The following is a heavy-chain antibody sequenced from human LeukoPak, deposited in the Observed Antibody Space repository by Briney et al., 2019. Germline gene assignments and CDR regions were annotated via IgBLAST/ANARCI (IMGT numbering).Heavy chain of an antibody. V-gene: IGHV1-2*02. Sequence: ASVKVSCKASGYAFTGYYMHWVRQAPGQGLEWMGWINPNSGGTNYAQKFQGRVTMTRDTSISTAYMELSRLRSDDTAVYYCARAPRYSGSYRFVYWGQGTLVTVSS. CDR3: ARAPRYSGSYRFVY. D-gene: IGHD1-26*01. J-gene: IGHJ4*02. CDR2: INPNSGGT. CDR1: GYAFTGYY.